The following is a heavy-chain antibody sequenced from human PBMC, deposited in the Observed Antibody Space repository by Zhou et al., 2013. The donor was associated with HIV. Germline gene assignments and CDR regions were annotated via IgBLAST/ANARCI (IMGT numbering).Heavy chain of an antibody. D-gene: IGHD1-26*01. CDR3: AKGTFCLVGPDFFYYYYMDV. CDR1: GGTFSRNA. J-gene: IGHJ6*03. Sequence: QVQLVQSGAEVKKPGSSVRVSCKASGGTFSRNAISWVRQAPGQGLEWMGGIIPVMATPNYAQRFQGRVTITADESTNTAYMELNSLRSDDTAVYYCAKGTFCLVGPDFFYYYYMDVWGERTTITVSS. CDR2: IIPVMATP. V-gene: IGHV1-69*12.